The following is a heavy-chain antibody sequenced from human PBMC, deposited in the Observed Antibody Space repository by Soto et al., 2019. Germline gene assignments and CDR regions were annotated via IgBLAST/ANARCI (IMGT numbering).Heavy chain of an antibody. D-gene: IGHD6-25*01. Sequence: GGSLRLSCAASGLTFSSYAMSWVRQAPGKGLEWVSAITGTAGSTYYADSVKGRFSISRDNFRNTVDLQMNSLRADDTAVYYCAKGLSSGWPQGFDYWGQGTLVTVSS. CDR3: AKGLSSGWPQGFDY. CDR1: GLTFSSYA. V-gene: IGHV3-23*01. J-gene: IGHJ4*02. CDR2: ITGTAGST.